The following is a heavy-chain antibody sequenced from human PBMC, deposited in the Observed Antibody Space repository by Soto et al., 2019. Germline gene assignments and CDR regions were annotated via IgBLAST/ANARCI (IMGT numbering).Heavy chain of an antibody. D-gene: IGHD6-19*01. Sequence: QVQLVESGGGVVQPGRSLRLSCAASGFTFSSYAMHWVRQAPGKGLEWVSVISYDGSNKYYAESVKGRFTISRDNSKNKRYLQMNILRAEYTAVYYCAIATSGWYKDAVDIWGQGTMVTVYS. CDR1: GFTFSSYA. J-gene: IGHJ3*02. CDR2: ISYDGSNK. CDR3: AIATSGWYKDAVDI. V-gene: IGHV3-30-3*01.